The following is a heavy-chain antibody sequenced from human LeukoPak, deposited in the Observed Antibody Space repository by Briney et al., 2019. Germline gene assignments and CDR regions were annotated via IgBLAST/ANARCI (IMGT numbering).Heavy chain of an antibody. CDR1: GYTFTGYY. V-gene: IGHV1-2*02. J-gene: IGHJ4*02. Sequence: ASVKVSCKASGYTFTGYYMHWVRQAPGQGLEWMGWINPNSGGTNYAQKFQGRVTMTRDTSISTAYMELSRLRSDDTAVYYCARRYLVVGATKVYYFDHWGQGTLATVSS. CDR3: ARRYLVVGATKVYYFDH. D-gene: IGHD1-26*01. CDR2: INPNSGGT.